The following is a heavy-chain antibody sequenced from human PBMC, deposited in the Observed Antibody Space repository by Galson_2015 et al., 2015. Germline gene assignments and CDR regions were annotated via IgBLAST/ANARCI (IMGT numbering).Heavy chain of an antibody. V-gene: IGHV3-49*03. J-gene: IGHJ4*02. CDR3: TRGPRAFSYYFDY. CDR1: GFTFGDYA. Sequence: SLRLSCAASGFTFGDYAMSWFRQAPGKGLERVGFIRSKAYGGTTEYAASVKGRFTISRDDSKSIAYLQMNSLKTEDTAVYYCTRGPRAFSYYFDYWGQGTLVTVSS. CDR2: IRSKAYGGTT.